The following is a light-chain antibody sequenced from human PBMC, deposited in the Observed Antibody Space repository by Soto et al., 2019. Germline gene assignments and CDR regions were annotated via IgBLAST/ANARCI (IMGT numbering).Light chain of an antibody. CDR2: AVS. CDR3: QHYNSARVT. CDR1: QGISNS. J-gene: IGKJ4*01. V-gene: IGKV1-27*01. Sequence: DIQMTQSPSSLSASAGDRVTITCRASQGISNSLAWYQQNAGKSPKLLIYAVSNLHSGVPSRFSGSGSGTDFSLTISSLQPEDVATYYCQHYNSARVTFGGGTKVEIK.